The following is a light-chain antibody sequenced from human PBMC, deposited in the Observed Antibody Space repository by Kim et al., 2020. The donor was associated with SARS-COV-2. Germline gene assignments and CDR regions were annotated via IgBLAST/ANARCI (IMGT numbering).Light chain of an antibody. CDR2: GKN. Sequence: LGQAVRYTCKGDSLRSCYASWYQQKPGPAPVLVIYGKNNRPSGVPDRFSGSSSGNTASLTITGAQAEDEADYYCNSRDSSGNHLGVFGGGTQLTVL. CDR3: NSRDSSGNHLGV. V-gene: IGLV3-19*01. J-gene: IGLJ2*01. CDR1: SLRSCY.